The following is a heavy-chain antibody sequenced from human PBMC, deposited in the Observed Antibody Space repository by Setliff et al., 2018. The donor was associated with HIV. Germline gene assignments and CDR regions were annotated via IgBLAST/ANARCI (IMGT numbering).Heavy chain of an antibody. CDR3: ARLREMATINYYYNYMDV. D-gene: IGHD5-12*01. V-gene: IGHV1-69*13. Sequence: SVKVSCKASGGTLSNYAISWVRQAPGQGLEWMGGIIPIFGTAKYAQKFQGRLTITADESTSTAYMELSSLRSEDTAVYYCARLREMATINYYYNYMDVWGKGTMVTVSS. CDR2: IIPIFGTA. CDR1: GGTLSNYA. J-gene: IGHJ6*03.